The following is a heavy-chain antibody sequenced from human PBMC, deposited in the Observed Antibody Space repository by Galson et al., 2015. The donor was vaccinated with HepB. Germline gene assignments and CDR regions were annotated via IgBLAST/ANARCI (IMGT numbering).Heavy chain of an antibody. CDR2: IDPNSGGT. Sequence: SVKASCKASGYTFTGYYMHWVRQAPGQGLEWMGWIDPNSGGTNYAQKFQGRVTMTRDTSISTAYMELSRLRSDDTAVYYCARASQIHYSSSFGDWGQGTLVTVSS. D-gene: IGHD6-6*01. V-gene: IGHV1-2*02. CDR1: GYTFTGYY. J-gene: IGHJ4*02. CDR3: ARASQIHYSSSFGD.